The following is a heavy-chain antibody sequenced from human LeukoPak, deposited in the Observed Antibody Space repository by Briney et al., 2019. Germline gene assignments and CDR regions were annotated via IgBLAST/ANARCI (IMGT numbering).Heavy chain of an antibody. D-gene: IGHD6-13*01. CDR2: ISWNSGSI. Sequence: GGSLRLSCAASGFTFDDYATHWVRQAPGKGLEWVSGISWNSGSIGYADSVKGRFTISRDNAKNSLYLQMNSLRAEDTALYYCAKDMGEKSSSWFIYYYYGMDVWGQGTTVTVSS. V-gene: IGHV3-9*01. J-gene: IGHJ6*02. CDR1: GFTFDDYA. CDR3: AKDMGEKSSSWFIYYYYGMDV.